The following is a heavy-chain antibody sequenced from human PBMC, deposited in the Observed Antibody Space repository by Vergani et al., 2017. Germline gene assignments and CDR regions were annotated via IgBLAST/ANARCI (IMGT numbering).Heavy chain of an antibody. J-gene: IGHJ5*02. V-gene: IGHV4-39*01. CDR2: IYYSGST. CDR1: GGSISSSSYY. D-gene: IGHD2-15*01. CDR3: ARQGGRGYCSGGSCYSYLSPAGNWFDP. Sequence: QLQLQESGPGLVKPSETLSLTCTVSGGSISSSSYYWGWIRQPPGKGLEWIGSIYYSGSTYYNPSLKRRVTISVDTSKNQFSLKLRSVTAADTAVYYCARQGGRGYCSGGSCYSYLSPAGNWFDPWGQGTLVTVSS.